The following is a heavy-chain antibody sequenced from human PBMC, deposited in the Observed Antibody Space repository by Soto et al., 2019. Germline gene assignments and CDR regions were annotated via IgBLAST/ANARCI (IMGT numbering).Heavy chain of an antibody. V-gene: IGHV5-10-1*01. CDR1: GYRFTSHW. Sequence: GESLKISCKGSGYRFTSHWISWLRQMPGKGLEWMGRTDPSDSFTQYNPSFQGHVTISGDKSLSTAYLQWSSLKASDTAIYYCARGEGITTFGVYGFDVWGQGASVTVSS. J-gene: IGHJ6*02. CDR2: TDPSDSFT. CDR3: ARGEGITTFGVYGFDV. D-gene: IGHD3-3*01.